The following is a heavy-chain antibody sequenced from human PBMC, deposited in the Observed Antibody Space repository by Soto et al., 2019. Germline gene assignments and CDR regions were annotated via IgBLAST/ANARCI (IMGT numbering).Heavy chain of an antibody. Sequence: ASVKVSCKASGYTFTSYDINWVRQATGQGLEWMGWMNPNSGNTDYAQKFQGRVTMTTDTSTSTAYMELRSLRSDDTAVYYCARDGIAAAGRPDYWGQGTLVTVSS. CDR3: ARDGIAAAGRPDY. J-gene: IGHJ4*02. V-gene: IGHV1-8*01. D-gene: IGHD6-13*01. CDR2: MNPNSGNT. CDR1: GYTFTSYD.